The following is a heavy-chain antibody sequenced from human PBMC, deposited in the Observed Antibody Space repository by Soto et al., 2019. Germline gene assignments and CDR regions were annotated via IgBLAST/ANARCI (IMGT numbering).Heavy chain of an antibody. Sequence: QVQLVQSGAEVKKPGASVKVSCKASGYTFTSYAMHWVRQAPGQRLEWMGWINAGNGNTKYSQKFQGRVTITRDTSASTADMELRSLRSDDTAVYYCARDAAVGLFDYWGQGTLVTVSS. V-gene: IGHV1-3*01. CDR3: ARDAAVGLFDY. J-gene: IGHJ4*02. D-gene: IGHD1-26*01. CDR2: INAGNGNT. CDR1: GYTFTSYA.